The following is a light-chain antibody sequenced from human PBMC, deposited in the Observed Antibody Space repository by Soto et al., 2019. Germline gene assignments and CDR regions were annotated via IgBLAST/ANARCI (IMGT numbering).Light chain of an antibody. V-gene: IGKV3-11*01. J-gene: IGKJ5*01. CDR2: DAA. CDR3: QQRSNWPIT. CDR1: QSVSSY. Sequence: ETVLAQSPATLSLSPGERATLSCRASQSVSSYLAWYQQKPGQAPRLLIYDAATRATGIPARFSGSVSGTDFTLTISSLEPEDFAVYYCQQRSNWPITFGQGTRLEIK.